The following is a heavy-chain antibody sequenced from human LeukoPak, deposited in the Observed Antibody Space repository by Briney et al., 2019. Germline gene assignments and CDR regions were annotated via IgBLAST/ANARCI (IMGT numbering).Heavy chain of an antibody. CDR1: GFTFSSYG. J-gene: IGHJ4*02. CDR2: ISGSGGST. Sequence: GGSLRLSCAASGFTFSSYGMSWVRQAPGKGLEWVSAISGSGGSTYYADSVKGRFTISRDNAKNSLYLQMNSLRAEDTAVYYCARFSSGWYPHLDYWGQGTLVTVSS. D-gene: IGHD6-19*01. CDR3: ARFSSGWYPHLDY. V-gene: IGHV3-23*01.